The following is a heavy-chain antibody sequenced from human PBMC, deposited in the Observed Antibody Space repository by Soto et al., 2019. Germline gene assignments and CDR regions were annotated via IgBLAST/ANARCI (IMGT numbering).Heavy chain of an antibody. D-gene: IGHD5-18*01. V-gene: IGHV4-39*07. Sequence: SETLSLTCTVSGGSISSSSYYWGWIRQPPGKGLEWIGSIYYSGSTYYNPSLKSRVTISVDTSKNQFSLKLSSVTAADTAVYYCASGGYSYGPKYYYYGMDGWGQGTTVTFSS. J-gene: IGHJ6*02. CDR3: ASGGYSYGPKYYYYGMDG. CDR2: IYYSGST. CDR1: GGSISSSSYY.